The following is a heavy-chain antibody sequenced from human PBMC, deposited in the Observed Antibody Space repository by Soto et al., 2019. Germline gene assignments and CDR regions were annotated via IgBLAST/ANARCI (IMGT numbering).Heavy chain of an antibody. CDR2: IYHTGTT. V-gene: IGHV4-59*11. Sequence: SETLSLTFTVSGGSISNHYWSWIRQPPGKGLEWIGYIYHTGTTNYNPSLKSRVAISLDTSMNQFSLKLSSVTAADTAVYYCTRAPVSGSYCFDFWGQGTPVTVSS. CDR3: TRAPVSGSYCFDF. CDR1: GGSISNHY. D-gene: IGHD1-26*01. J-gene: IGHJ4*02.